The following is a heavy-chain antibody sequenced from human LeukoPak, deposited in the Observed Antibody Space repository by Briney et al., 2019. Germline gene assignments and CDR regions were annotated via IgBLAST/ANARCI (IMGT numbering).Heavy chain of an antibody. V-gene: IGHV3-11*01. CDR3: AKELTGSGSSPGGDFQH. CDR1: GFTFSDYY. J-gene: IGHJ1*01. D-gene: IGHD1-26*01. Sequence: PGGSLRLSCAASGFTFSDYYMTWIRQAPGKGLDWVSYISSSGRNTYYADSVKGRFTISRDNSKNTLYLQMNSLRAEDTAVYYCAKELTGSGSSPGGDFQHWGQGTLVTVSS. CDR2: ISSSGRNT.